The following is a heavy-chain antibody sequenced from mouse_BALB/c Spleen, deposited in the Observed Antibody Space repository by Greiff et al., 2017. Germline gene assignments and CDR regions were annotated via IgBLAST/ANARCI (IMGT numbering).Heavy chain of an antibody. J-gene: IGHJ2*01. D-gene: IGHD3-1*01. CDR1: GFTFSSFG. Sequence: VQLKESGGGLVQPGGSRKLSCAASGFTFSSFGMHWVRQAPEKGLEWVAYISSGSSTIYYADTVKGRFTISRDNPKNTLFLQMTSLRSEDTAMYYCARSGLLDYWGQGTTLTVSS. CDR2: ISSGSSTI. CDR3: ARSGLLDY. V-gene: IGHV5-17*02.